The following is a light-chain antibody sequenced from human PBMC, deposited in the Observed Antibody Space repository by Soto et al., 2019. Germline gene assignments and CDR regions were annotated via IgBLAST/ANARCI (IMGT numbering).Light chain of an antibody. V-gene: IGKV3-20*01. CDR3: QQYGSSPQT. CDR1: QSVSSSY. J-gene: IGKJ1*01. Sequence: EIVLTQSPGTLYLSPGERATLSCRASQSVSSSYLAWYQQKPGQAPRLLIYGASSRATGIPDRFSGSGSGTDFTLTISILEPEDFAVYYCQQYGSSPQTFGQGNKVEIK. CDR2: GAS.